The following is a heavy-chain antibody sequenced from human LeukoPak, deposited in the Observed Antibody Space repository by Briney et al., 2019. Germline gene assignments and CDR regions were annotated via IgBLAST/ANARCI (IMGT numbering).Heavy chain of an antibody. CDR3: AKKGATTGDFDY. D-gene: IGHD1-26*01. CDR2: ISGSGGDT. Sequence: GGSLRLSCAASGFTFSSCGMHWVRQAPGKGPEWVSAISGSGGDTYYADSVKGRFTISRDNSKNTLYLQMNSLRAEDTAVYYCAKKGATTGDFDYWGQGTLVTVSS. V-gene: IGHV3-23*01. CDR1: GFTFSSCG. J-gene: IGHJ4*02.